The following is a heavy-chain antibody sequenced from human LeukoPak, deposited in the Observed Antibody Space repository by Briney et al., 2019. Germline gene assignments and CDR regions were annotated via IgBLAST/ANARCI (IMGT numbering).Heavy chain of an antibody. J-gene: IGHJ4*02. D-gene: IGHD1-1*01. V-gene: IGHV3-15*01. CDR2: IKSKTDGGTT. CDR1: GFTFSNAW. CDR3: TTDRFAVQKGGY. Sequence: GVSLRLSCAASGFTFSNAWMSWVRQAPGKGLEWVGRIKSKTDGGTTDYAAPVKGRFTISRDDSKNTLYLQMNSLKTEDTAVYYCTTDRFAVQKGGYWGQGTLVTVSS.